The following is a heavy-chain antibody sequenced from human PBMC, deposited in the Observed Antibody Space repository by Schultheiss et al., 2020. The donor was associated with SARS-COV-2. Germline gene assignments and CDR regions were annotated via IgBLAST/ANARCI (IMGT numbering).Heavy chain of an antibody. CDR3: ARDNYGSGHYYMDV. V-gene: IGHV3-30*04. D-gene: IGHD3-10*01. CDR1: GFTFSSYA. CDR2: IWYDGSNK. J-gene: IGHJ6*03. Sequence: LSLTCAASGFTFSSYAMHWVRQAPGKGLEWVAVIWYDGSNKYYADSVKGRFTISRDNSKNTLYLQMNSLRAEDTAVYYCARDNYGSGHYYMDVWGKGTTVTVSS.